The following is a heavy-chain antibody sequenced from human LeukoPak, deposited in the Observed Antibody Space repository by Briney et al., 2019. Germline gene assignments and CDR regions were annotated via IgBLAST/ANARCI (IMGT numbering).Heavy chain of an antibody. CDR1: GGSISRYY. D-gene: IGHD2-21*02. Sequence: SETLSLTCTVSGGSISRYYWGWIRQPPGKGLEWVGSVDYSGSTYYNPSLKSRVSISVDTSKNQFSLKLTSVTAADTAVYYCATVTDPRYNYFDPWGQGTLVTVSS. V-gene: IGHV4-39*07. CDR2: VDYSGST. CDR3: ATVTDPRYNYFDP. J-gene: IGHJ5*02.